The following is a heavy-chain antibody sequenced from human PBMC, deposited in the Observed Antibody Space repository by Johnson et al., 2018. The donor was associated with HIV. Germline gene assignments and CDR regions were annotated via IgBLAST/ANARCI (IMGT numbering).Heavy chain of an antibody. CDR3: ARGRGELLGGAFDI. J-gene: IGHJ3*02. D-gene: IGHD1-26*01. V-gene: IGHV3-30*04. CDR2: ISYDGSNK. Sequence: VQLVESGGGVVQPGRSLRLSCAASGFTFSSHAMHWVRQAPGKGLAWVAVISYDGSNKYYADSARGRFTISRDNSKNTLYLQMNSLRAEDTAVYYCARGRGELLGGAFDIWGQGTMVTVSS. CDR1: GFTFSSHA.